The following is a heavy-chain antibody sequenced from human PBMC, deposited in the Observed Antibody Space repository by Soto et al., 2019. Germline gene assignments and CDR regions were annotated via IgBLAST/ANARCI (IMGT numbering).Heavy chain of an antibody. CDR2: IIPIFGTA. J-gene: IGHJ6*02. V-gene: IGHV1-69*13. D-gene: IGHD3-3*01. CDR3: AREYGVTIFGVVTRTALDV. CDR1: GGTFSSYA. Sequence: ASVKVSCKASGGTFSSYAISWVRQAPGQGLEWMGGIIPIFGTANYAQKFQGRVTITADESTSTAYMELSSLRSEDTAVYYCAREYGVTIFGVVTRTALDVWGQGTTVTVSS.